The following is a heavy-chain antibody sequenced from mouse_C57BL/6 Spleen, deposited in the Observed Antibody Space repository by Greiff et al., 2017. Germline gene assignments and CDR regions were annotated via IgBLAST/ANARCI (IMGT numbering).Heavy chain of an antibody. CDR3: ARQSPFDY. CDR1: GFTFSSYG. V-gene: IGHV5-6*01. Sequence: DVHLVESGGDLVKPGGSLKLSCAASGFTFSSYGMSWVRQTPDKRLEWVATISSGGSYTYYPDSVKGRFTISRDNAKNTLYLQMSSLKSEDTAMYYCARQSPFDYWGQGTTLTVSS. J-gene: IGHJ2*01. CDR2: ISSGGSYT.